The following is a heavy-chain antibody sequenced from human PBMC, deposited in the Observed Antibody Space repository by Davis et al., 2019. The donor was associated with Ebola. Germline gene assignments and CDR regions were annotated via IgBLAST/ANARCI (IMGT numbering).Heavy chain of an antibody. Sequence: MPGGSLRLSCTVSGGSISSYYWSWIRQPPGKGLEWIGEINHSGSTNYNPSLKSRVTISVDTSKNQFSLKLSSVTAAETAVYYCARVSTLGLTHYYYGMDVWGQGTTVTVSS. D-gene: IGHD1-7*01. J-gene: IGHJ6*02. CDR2: INHSGST. CDR3: ARVSTLGLTHYYYGMDV. CDR1: GGSISSYY. V-gene: IGHV4-34*01.